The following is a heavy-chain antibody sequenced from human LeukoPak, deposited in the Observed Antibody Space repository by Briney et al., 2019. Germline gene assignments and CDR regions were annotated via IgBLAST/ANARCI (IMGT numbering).Heavy chain of an antibody. V-gene: IGHV4-59*01. Sequence: PSETLSLTCTVSGGSISSYYWSWIRQPPGKGPEWIGYIYYSGSTNYNPSLKSRVTISVDTSKNQFSLKLSSVTAADTAVYYCARTNRGSYYDQGCFDYWGQGTLVTVSS. CDR3: ARTNRGSYYDQGCFDY. CDR1: GGSISSYY. D-gene: IGHD1-26*01. J-gene: IGHJ4*02. CDR2: IYYSGST.